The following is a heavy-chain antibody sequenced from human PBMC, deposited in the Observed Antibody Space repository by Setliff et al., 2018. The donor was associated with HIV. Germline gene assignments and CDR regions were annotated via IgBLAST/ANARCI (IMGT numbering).Heavy chain of an antibody. CDR2: INPNNGDT. D-gene: IGHD5-12*01. CDR1: GYTFSSYD. Sequence: ASVKVSCKASGYTFSSYDINWVRQGTGQGLQWMGWINPNNGDTEYEQKFQGRVTMTRVTSITTVYMEVTRLRSDDTAVYYCVRGKFRATWSLFADQYFDFWGRGTLVTVSS. V-gene: IGHV1-8*01. CDR3: VRGKFRATWSLFADQYFDF. J-gene: IGHJ4*02.